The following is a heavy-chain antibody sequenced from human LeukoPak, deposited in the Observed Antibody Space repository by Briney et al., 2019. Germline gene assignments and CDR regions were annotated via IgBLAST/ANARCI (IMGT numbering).Heavy chain of an antibody. J-gene: IGHJ5*02. CDR3: STDQGYGSGSYYWFDP. Sequence: GGSLRLSCAASGFTFSNAWMNWVRQAPGKGLEWVARIKSKTDGGTTDYAAPVKGRFTISRDDSENTLYLQMNSLKTEDTAVYYCSTDQGYGSGSYYWFDPWGQGTLVTVSS. D-gene: IGHD3-10*01. CDR1: GFTFSNAW. CDR2: IKSKTDGGTT. V-gene: IGHV3-15*01.